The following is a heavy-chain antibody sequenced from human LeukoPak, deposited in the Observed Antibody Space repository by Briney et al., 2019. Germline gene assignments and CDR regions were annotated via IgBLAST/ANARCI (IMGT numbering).Heavy chain of an antibody. CDR3: AREGIAAAVVDY. CDR1: GGTLSSYA. V-gene: IGHV1-69*05. CDR2: IIPIFGTA. D-gene: IGHD6-13*01. Sequence: ASVKVSCKASGGTLSSYAISWVRQAPGQGLEWMGRIIPIFGTANYAQKFQGRVTITTDESTSTAYMELSSLRSEDTAVYYCAREGIAAAVVDYWGQGTLVTVSS. J-gene: IGHJ4*02.